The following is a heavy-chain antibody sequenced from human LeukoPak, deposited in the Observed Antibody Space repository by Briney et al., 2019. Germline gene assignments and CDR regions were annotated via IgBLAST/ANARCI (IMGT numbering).Heavy chain of an antibody. CDR1: GFSVSSNY. Sequence: PGGSLRLSCAASGFSVSSNYMNWVRQAPGKGLEWVSVIYSGGSTDYADSAKGRFTISRDNSKNTLSLQMNSLRPEDTAVYYCARALYGDYWFDPWGQGTLVTVSS. D-gene: IGHD4-17*01. J-gene: IGHJ5*02. V-gene: IGHV3-53*01. CDR2: IYSGGST. CDR3: ARALYGDYWFDP.